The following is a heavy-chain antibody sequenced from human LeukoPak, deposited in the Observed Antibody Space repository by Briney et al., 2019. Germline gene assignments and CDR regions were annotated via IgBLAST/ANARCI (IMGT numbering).Heavy chain of an antibody. Sequence: ASVKVSCKASGYTFTSYGIIWVRQAPGQGLEWMGWISAYNGNINYAQKFQGRVTVTTDTSTSTAYMDLRSLRSDDTAVYYCARGIISTPVYGMDVWGQGTTVTVSS. CDR1: GYTFTSYG. CDR2: ISAYNGNI. D-gene: IGHD3-10*01. V-gene: IGHV1-18*01. CDR3: ARGIISTPVYGMDV. J-gene: IGHJ6*02.